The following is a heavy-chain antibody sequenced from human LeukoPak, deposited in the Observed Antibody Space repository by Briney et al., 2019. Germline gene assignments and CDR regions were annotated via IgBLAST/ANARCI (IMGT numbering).Heavy chain of an antibody. D-gene: IGHD3-22*01. J-gene: IGHJ4*02. CDR1: GGSIRSSYYY. Sequence: SETLSLTCTVSGGSIRSSYYYWGWIRQPPGKGLEWIGSIYYSGSTYYNPSLKSRVTISVDTSKNQFSLKLSSVTAADTAVYYCARGAYDSSGYYPSFDYWGQGTLVTVSS. CDR2: IYYSGST. CDR3: ARGAYDSSGYYPSFDY. V-gene: IGHV4-39*07.